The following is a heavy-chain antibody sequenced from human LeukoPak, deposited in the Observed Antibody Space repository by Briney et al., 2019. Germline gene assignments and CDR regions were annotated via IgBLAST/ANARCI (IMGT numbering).Heavy chain of an antibody. J-gene: IGHJ2*01. CDR3: VANYGGNSRPYWYFDL. D-gene: IGHD4-23*01. Sequence: SQTLSLTCTVSGGSISSGSYYWSWIRQPAGKGLEWIGRIYTSGSTNYNPSLKSRVTISVDTSKNQFSLKLSTVTAADTAVYYCVANYGGNSRPYWYFDLWGRGTLVTVSS. CDR1: GGSISSGSYY. CDR2: IYTSGST. V-gene: IGHV4-61*02.